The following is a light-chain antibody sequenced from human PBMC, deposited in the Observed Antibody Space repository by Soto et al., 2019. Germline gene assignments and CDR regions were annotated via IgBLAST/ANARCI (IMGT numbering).Light chain of an antibody. V-gene: IGKV3-11*01. CDR2: DSS. CDR3: QHRSIWPPA. CDR1: QSVGTY. J-gene: IGKJ4*01. Sequence: EIVMTQSPATLSLSPGERATLSCWASQSVGTYLAWYQQKPGQAPRLLIYDSSKRAAAIPARFSGSGAGTDFTLTISSLEAVDFADYYCQHRSIWPPAFGGGTKVEIK.